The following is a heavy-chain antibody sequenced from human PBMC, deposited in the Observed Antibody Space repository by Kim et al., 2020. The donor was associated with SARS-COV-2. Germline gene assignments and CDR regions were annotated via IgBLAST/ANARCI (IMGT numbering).Heavy chain of an antibody. V-gene: IGHV4-28*01. CDR2: ICYSGST. Sequence: SETLSLTCAVSGYSISRSNWWGWLRQPPGERLECIGNICYSGSTYHNPSLKSRVTMSVDTSKNEFSLKLSTVTAVDTAVYYCARKDGGCYAFDIWGQGTMVTVSS. J-gene: IGHJ3*02. CDR1: GYSISRSNW. CDR3: ARKDGGCYAFDI. D-gene: IGHD6-19*01.